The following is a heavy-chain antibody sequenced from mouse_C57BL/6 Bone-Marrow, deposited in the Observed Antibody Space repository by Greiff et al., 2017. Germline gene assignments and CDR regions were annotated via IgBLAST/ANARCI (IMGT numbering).Heavy chain of an antibody. Sequence: QVQLQQSGAELARPGASVKLSCKASGYTFTSYGISWVKQRTGQGLEWIGEIYPRSGNTYYNEKLKGKATLAADKSTSTAYLELRSLTSDDAAVYFSARAGRGSRAYGVQGTLVTVSA. D-gene: IGHD1-1*01. CDR2: IYPRSGNT. V-gene: IGHV1-81*01. J-gene: IGHJ3*01. CDR3: ARAGRGSRAY. CDR1: GYTFTSYG.